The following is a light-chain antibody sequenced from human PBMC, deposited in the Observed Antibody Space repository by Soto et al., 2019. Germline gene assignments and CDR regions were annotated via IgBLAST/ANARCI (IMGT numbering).Light chain of an antibody. CDR3: AAWDDSLSGVL. J-gene: IGLJ2*01. Sequence: QAVVAQPPSASGTPGETVNLSCSGSKSNIGTNTVSWFQQFPGTAPKLLIFTNIQRPSGVPDRFSGSKSGTSASLAISRLQSEDEADYYCAAWDDSLSGVLFGGGTKLTVL. CDR1: KSNIGTNT. V-gene: IGLV1-44*01. CDR2: TNI.